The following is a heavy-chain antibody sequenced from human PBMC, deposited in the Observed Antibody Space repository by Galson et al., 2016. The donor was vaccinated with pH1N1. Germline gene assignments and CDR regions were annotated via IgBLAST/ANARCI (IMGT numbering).Heavy chain of an antibody. Sequence: SVKVSCKASGYTFTTYSMHWVRQAPGQRLEWMGRINPGTGDTKYSQKFQGRVTITRDTSASTAYMELRSLRSEDTAVYYWAFQVCIGITMVFDYWGQGTLVTVSS. J-gene: IGHJ4*02. CDR1: GYTFTTYS. CDR2: INPGTGDT. D-gene: IGHD1-14*01. CDR3: AFQVCIGITMVFDY. V-gene: IGHV1-3*01.